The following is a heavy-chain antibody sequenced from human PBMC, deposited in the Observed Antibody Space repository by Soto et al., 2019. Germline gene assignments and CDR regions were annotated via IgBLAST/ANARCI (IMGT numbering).Heavy chain of an antibody. D-gene: IGHD6-25*01. J-gene: IGHJ4*02. CDR3: AILTGSSAHNGIDY. Sequence: QVQLVESGGGVVQPGRSLRLSCAASGFTFSSYAMHWVRQAPGKGLEWVAVISYDGSNKYYADSVKGRFTISRDNSKNPLYLQMNSLRAEDTAVYYCAILTGSSAHNGIDYWGQGTQVTVSS. CDR2: ISYDGSNK. CDR1: GFTFSSYA. V-gene: IGHV3-30-3*01.